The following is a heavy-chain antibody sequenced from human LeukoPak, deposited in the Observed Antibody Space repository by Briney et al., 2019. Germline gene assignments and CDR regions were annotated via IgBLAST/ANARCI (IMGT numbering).Heavy chain of an antibody. Sequence: PSETLSLTCTVSGGSISSSSYYWGWIRQPPWKGLEWIGSIYYSGSTYYNPSLKSRVTISVDTSKNQFSLKLSSVTAADTAVYYCARHGLGGKRLPFDYWGQGTLVTVSS. CDR2: IYYSGST. V-gene: IGHV4-39*01. D-gene: IGHD2-15*01. J-gene: IGHJ4*02. CDR1: GGSISSSSYY. CDR3: ARHGLGGKRLPFDY.